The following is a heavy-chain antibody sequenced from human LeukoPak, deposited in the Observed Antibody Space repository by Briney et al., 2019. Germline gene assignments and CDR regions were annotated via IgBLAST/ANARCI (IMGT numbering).Heavy chain of an antibody. D-gene: IGHD3-10*01. CDR2: FDSYGSIT. CDR3: ARDDGSGWLDP. V-gene: IGHV3-74*01. Sequence: GGSLRLSCAASGLTLSRDWMHWVGQAPGKGLVGLSRFDSYGSITSYAATLKGRFTISRDNAQNTLYLQMNTLRAEDTAVYYCARDDGSGWLDPWGQGTLVTVSS. J-gene: IGHJ5*02. CDR1: GLTLSRDW.